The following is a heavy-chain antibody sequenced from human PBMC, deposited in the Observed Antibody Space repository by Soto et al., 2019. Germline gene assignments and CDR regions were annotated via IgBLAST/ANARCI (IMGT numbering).Heavy chain of an antibody. J-gene: IGHJ4*02. CDR3: AKGPEDYGDYLTPYYFDY. CDR2: ISGSGGST. Sequence: PGGSLRLSCAASGFTFSSYAMSWVRQAPGKGLEWVSAISGSGGSTYYADSVKGRFTISRDNSKNTLYLQMNSLRAEDTAVYYCAKGPEDYGDYLTPYYFDYWGQGTLVTVSS. D-gene: IGHD4-17*01. V-gene: IGHV3-23*01. CDR1: GFTFSSYA.